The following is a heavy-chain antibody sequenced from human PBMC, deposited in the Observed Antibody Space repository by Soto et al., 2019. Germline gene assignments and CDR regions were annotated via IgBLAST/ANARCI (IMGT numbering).Heavy chain of an antibody. CDR1: GGSITSITNHY. D-gene: IGHD1-7*01. CDR2: ISYSGHT. J-gene: IGHJ6*02. CDR3: ATQGFGTLHGLVDV. V-gene: IGHV4-59*08. Sequence: QVRLQESGPGLVKPSETLSLTCTVSGGSITSITNHYCSWIRQPPGKGLEWIGYISYSGHTSYNPPLKRRFILSVDTSKNQVSLNLASVTAADTAVYYCATQGFGTLHGLVDVWGQGTTVTVSS.